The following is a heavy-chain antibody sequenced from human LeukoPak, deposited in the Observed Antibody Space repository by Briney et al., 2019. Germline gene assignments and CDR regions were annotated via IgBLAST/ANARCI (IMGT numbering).Heavy chain of an antibody. CDR3: AREYCSGGSCQFDY. V-gene: IGHV4-30-4*01. CDR2: IYYSGST. Sequence: SQTLSLTCTVSGGSISSGDYYWSWIRQPTGKGLEWIGYIYYSGSTYYNPSLKSRVTISVDTSKNQFSLKLSSVTAADTAVYYCAREYCSGGSCQFDYWGQGTLVTVSS. J-gene: IGHJ4*02. CDR1: GGSISSGDYY. D-gene: IGHD2-15*01.